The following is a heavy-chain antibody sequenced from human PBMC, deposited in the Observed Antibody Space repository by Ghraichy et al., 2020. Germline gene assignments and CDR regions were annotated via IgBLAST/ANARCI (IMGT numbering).Heavy chain of an antibody. CDR2: ISSSSSYI. CDR3: AREWGLYCSSTSCQHFDY. D-gene: IGHD2-2*01. J-gene: IGHJ4*02. V-gene: IGHV3-21*01. CDR1: GFTFSSYS. Sequence: GGSLRLSCAASGFTFSSYSMNWVRQAPGKGLEWVSSISSSSSYIYYADSVKGRFTISRDNAKNSLYLQMNSLRAENTAVYYCAREWGLYCSSTSCQHFDYWGQGTLVTVSS.